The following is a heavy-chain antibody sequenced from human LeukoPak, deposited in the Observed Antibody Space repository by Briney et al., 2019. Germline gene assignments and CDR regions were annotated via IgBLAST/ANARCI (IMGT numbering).Heavy chain of an antibody. J-gene: IGHJ4*02. Sequence: GGSLRLSCAASGFTVSSNYMSWVRQAPGKGLEWVSVIYSRGSTYSADSAKGRFTIARDNSKNTLYLQMNSLRAEDTAVYYCAREGGIAVAGSSDYYFDYWGQGTLVTVSS. CDR1: GFTVSSNY. V-gene: IGHV3-66*03. CDR3: AREGGIAVAGSSDYYFDY. CDR2: IYSRGST. D-gene: IGHD6-19*01.